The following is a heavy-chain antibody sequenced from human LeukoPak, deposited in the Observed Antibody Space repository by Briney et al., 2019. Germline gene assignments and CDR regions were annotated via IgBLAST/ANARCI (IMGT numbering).Heavy chain of an antibody. V-gene: IGHV3-23*01. CDR2: ISGSGGST. CDR3: AKGIAGSRPPFDY. J-gene: IGHJ4*02. Sequence: GGSLRLSCEASGLTFSSYAMSWVRQAPGKGLEWVSGISGSGGSTYYADSVKGRFTISRDNSENTLYLQMNSLRAEDTAVHYCAKGIAGSRPPFDYWGQGTLVTVSS. CDR1: GLTFSSYA.